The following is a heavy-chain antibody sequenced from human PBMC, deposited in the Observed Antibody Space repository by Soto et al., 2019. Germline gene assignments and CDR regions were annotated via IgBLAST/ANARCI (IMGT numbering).Heavy chain of an antibody. CDR1: GFTFSNYW. D-gene: IGHD2-21*02. V-gene: IGHV3-74*01. Sequence: GGSLRLSCAASGFTFSNYWMHWVRQAPGKGLVWVSHINTDGSTATYADSVKGRFTISRDNAKNTLYLQMNSLRAEDTAVYFCARVPVVMTAIQGAYFDQWGQGTLVTVSS. CDR2: INTDGSTA. J-gene: IGHJ4*02. CDR3: ARVPVVMTAIQGAYFDQ.